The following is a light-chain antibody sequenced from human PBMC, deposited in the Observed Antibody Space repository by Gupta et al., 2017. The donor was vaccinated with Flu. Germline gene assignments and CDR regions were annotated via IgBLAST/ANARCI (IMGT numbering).Light chain of an antibody. CDR2: GNS. Sequence: QSVLTQPPSVSGAPGQTVTISCTGSSSNIGAGDDVHWCQQLPGTAPKLLIYGNSNRPSGVPDRFSGSKSGTSASLAITGLHAEDEADYYCQSYYSILIGSVFGGGTKLTVL. J-gene: IGLJ2*01. CDR3: QSYYSILIGSV. V-gene: IGLV1-40*01. CDR1: SSNIGAGDD.